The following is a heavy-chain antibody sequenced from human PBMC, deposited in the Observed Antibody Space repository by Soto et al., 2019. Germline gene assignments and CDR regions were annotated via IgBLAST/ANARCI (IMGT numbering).Heavy chain of an antibody. D-gene: IGHD4-17*01. CDR3: ARGRPDDYGDPDYFDY. CDR1: GVSISSGGYY. V-gene: IGHV4-31*03. Sequence: QVQLQESGPGLVKPSQTLSLTCNVSGVSISSGGYYWSWIRQHPAKGLEWIGHIYYSGSTYYNPSLKMRVTISVDTSKNQFSLKLSSVTAADTAVYYCARGRPDDYGDPDYFDYWGQGALVTVSS. CDR2: IYYSGST. J-gene: IGHJ4*02.